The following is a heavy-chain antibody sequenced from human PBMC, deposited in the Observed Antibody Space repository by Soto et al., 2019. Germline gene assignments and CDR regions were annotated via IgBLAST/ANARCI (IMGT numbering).Heavy chain of an antibody. V-gene: IGHV1-8*01. CDR1: GYTFTSYD. Sequence: ASVKVSCKASGYTFTSYDINWVRQATGQGLEWMGWMNPNSGNTGYAQKFQGRVTMTRNTSISTAYMELSSLRAEDTAVYYCAKDKSGWTNAEYFQHWGQGTLVTVSS. J-gene: IGHJ1*01. D-gene: IGHD6-19*01. CDR2: MNPNSGNT. CDR3: AKDKSGWTNAEYFQH.